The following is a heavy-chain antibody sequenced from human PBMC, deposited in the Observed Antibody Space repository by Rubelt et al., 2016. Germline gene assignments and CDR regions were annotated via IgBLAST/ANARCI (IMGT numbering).Heavy chain of an antibody. D-gene: IGHD5/OR15-5a*01. CDR1: GYMFSMYP. Sequence: QVQLVQSGAELKKPGASVKISCTASGYMFSMYPIHWLRQAPGQRPEWMGWINAGNGFTKYSQTFQGRVTITRDTSASTAYMELSSLSSEDTAFHYCSRWASVHPFDYWGQGTLVTVSS. V-gene: IGHV1-3*01. CDR2: INAGNGFT. J-gene: IGHJ4*02. CDR3: SRWASVHPFDY.